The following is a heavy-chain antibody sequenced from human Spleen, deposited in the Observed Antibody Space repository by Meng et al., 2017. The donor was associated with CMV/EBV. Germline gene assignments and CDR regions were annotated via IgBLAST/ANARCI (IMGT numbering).Heavy chain of an antibody. CDR2: ISSSSVFI. D-gene: IGHD1-26*01. V-gene: IGHV3-21*01. J-gene: IGHJ3*02. CDR3: ARDVGTSGSYLMTAGPDAFDI. Sequence: GESLKISCAASGVTFNSYTMSWVRQAPGKGLEWVSSISSSSVFIYYVDSVKGRFTISRDHAKNSLYLQMNSLTAEDTAVYYCARDVGTSGSYLMTAGPDAFDIWGHGTMVTVSS. CDR1: GVTFNSYT.